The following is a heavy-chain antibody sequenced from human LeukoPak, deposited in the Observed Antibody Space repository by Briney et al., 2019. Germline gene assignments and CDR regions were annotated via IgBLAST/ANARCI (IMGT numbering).Heavy chain of an antibody. CDR3: AKGDYYDSSGYPPPGY. Sequence: GGSLRLSCAASGFTFSSYAMSWVRQAPGKGLEWVSAISGSGGSTYYADSVKGRFTISRDNSKNTLYLQMNSLRAEDTAVYYCAKGDYYDSSGYPPPGYWGQGTLVTVSS. CDR2: ISGSGGST. V-gene: IGHV3-23*01. CDR1: GFTFSSYA. D-gene: IGHD3-22*01. J-gene: IGHJ4*02.